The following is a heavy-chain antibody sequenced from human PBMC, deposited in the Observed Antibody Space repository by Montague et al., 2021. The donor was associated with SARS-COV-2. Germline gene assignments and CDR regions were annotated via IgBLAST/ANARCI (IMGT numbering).Heavy chain of an antibody. CDR2: IKPDGSAG. CDR3: AKGSV. J-gene: IGHJ6*02. V-gene: IGHV3-7*01. CDR1: GFTFSSNW. Sequence: SLRLSCAASGFTFSSNWMSWFRQAPGKGLEWVANIKPDGSAGYYVDSVKGRFTISRDNAKNSLYLQMNSPRAEDTAVYYCAKGSVWGQGTTVTVSS.